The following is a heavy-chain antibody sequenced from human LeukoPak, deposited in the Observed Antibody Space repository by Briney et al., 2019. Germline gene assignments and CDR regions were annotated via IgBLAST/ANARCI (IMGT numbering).Heavy chain of an antibody. CDR1: GYTFTSYD. Sequence: ASVKVSCKASGYTFTSYDINWVRQATGQGLEWMGWMNPNSGNTGYAQKFQGRVTITRNTSISTAYMELSSLRSEDTAVYYCARETIVGAHYYYYYMDVWGKGTTVTVSS. CDR2: MNPNSGNT. V-gene: IGHV1-8*03. J-gene: IGHJ6*03. D-gene: IGHD1-26*01. CDR3: ARETIVGAHYYYYYMDV.